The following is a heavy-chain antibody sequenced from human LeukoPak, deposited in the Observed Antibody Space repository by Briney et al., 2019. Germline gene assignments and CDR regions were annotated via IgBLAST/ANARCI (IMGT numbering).Heavy chain of an antibody. J-gene: IGHJ4*02. CDR3: AKGNGDYEDDY. V-gene: IGHV3-23*01. Sequence: GGSLRLSCAASGFTFSSFGMSWVRQAPGKGLEWVSAISGIGVRTYYADSVKGRFTISRDNSKNTLFLQTNSLRAEDTAVYYCAKGNGDYEDDYWGQGTLVTVSS. D-gene: IGHD4-17*01. CDR1: GFTFSSFG. CDR2: ISGIGVRT.